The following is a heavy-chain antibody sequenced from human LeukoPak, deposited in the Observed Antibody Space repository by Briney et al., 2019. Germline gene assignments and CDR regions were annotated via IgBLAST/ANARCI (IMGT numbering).Heavy chain of an antibody. CDR3: AKIALFEGYTYNWNDAGPEDY. Sequence: PGGSLRLSCAASGFTFRNYAMSWVRQAPGKGLEWVSTLSGNNGDTYNADSVKGRFTISRDNSKDTLYLQLTSLRAEDTAVYYCAKIALFEGYTYNWNDAGPEDYWGQGTLVTVSS. J-gene: IGHJ4*02. V-gene: IGHV3-23*01. CDR2: LSGNNGDT. D-gene: IGHD1-1*01. CDR1: GFTFRNYA.